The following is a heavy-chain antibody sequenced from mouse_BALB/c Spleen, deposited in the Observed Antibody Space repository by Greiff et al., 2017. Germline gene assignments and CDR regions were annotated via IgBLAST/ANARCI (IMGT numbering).Heavy chain of an antibody. CDR2: IRLKSNNYAT. V-gene: IGHV6-6*02. CDR3: TRTTVPDWSYWYFDV. CDR1: GFTFSNYW. J-gene: IGHJ1*01. Sequence: EVHLVESGGGLVQPGGSMKLSCVASGFTFSNYWMNWVRQSPEKGLEWVAEIRLKSNNYATHYAESVKGRFTISRDDSKSSVYLQMNNLRAEDTGIYYCTRTTVPDWSYWYFDVWGAGTTVTVSS. D-gene: IGHD1-1*01.